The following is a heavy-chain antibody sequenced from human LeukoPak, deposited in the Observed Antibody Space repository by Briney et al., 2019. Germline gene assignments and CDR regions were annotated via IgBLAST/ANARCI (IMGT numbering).Heavy chain of an antibody. J-gene: IGHJ4*02. Sequence: GASVKVSCKASGYTFTTYYAHWARQAPGQGLEWMDKHNPNSGDSNYAQDFQDRVTMTRDTSISTSYMELSRLRSDDTDMYYCARAKSSSFDSWGQGTLVTVSS. CDR3: ARAKSSSFDS. V-gene: IGHV1-2*02. D-gene: IGHD6-13*01. CDR1: GYTFTTYY. CDR2: HNPNSGDS.